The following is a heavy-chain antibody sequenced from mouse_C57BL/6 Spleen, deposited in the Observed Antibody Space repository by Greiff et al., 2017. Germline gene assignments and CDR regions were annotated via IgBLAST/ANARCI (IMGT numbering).Heavy chain of an antibody. Sequence: QVQLQQPGAELVKPGASVKLSCKASGYTFTSYWMHWVKQRPGQGLEWIGMIHPNSGSTNYNEKFKSKATLTVDKSSSTAYMQLSSLTSEDSAVYYCARSVLRTDYFDYWGQGTTLTVSS. J-gene: IGHJ2*01. D-gene: IGHD1-1*01. CDR3: ARSVLRTDYFDY. CDR2: IHPNSGST. V-gene: IGHV1-64*01. CDR1: GYTFTSYW.